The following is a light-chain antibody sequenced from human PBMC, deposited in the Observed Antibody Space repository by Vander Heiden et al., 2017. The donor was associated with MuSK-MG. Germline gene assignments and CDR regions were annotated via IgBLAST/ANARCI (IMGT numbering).Light chain of an antibody. CDR2: GTS. V-gene: IGKV3-11*01. CDR3: QHHSTWPLT. Sequence: ELVLTQSPAILSLSPGERATLSCRASQSVSTSLAWLQQKPGQPPRLLIYGTSNRATGVPTRFSGSGSGTDFTLTINSLEPEDFAVYFCQHHSTWPLTFGGGTKVEIK. CDR1: QSVSTS. J-gene: IGKJ4*01.